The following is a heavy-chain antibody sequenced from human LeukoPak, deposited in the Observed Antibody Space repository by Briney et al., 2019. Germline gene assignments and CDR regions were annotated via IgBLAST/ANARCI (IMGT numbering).Heavy chain of an antibody. CDR1: GGSFSGYY. CDR2: INHSGST. Sequence: SETLSLTCAVYGGSFSGYYWSWIRQPPGKGLEWIGEINHSGSTNYNPSLKSRVTISVDTSKNHVSLKLSSVTAADTAVYYCARGGLKPAAIRRWFDPWGQGTLVTVSS. V-gene: IGHV4-34*01. CDR3: ARGGLKPAAIRRWFDP. D-gene: IGHD2-2*02. J-gene: IGHJ5*02.